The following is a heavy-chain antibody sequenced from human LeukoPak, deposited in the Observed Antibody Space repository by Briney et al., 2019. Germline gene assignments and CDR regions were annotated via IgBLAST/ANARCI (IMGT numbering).Heavy chain of an antibody. Sequence: PGKSLRLSCVASGFTFSSYAMHWVRQAPGKGLEWVAVIWYDGSNKYYIDSVKGRFTISRDNSKNTLYLQMNSLRAEDTAVYYCARDKDFGDSSSDYWGQGTLVTVSS. CDR2: IWYDGSNK. V-gene: IGHV3-33*08. CDR3: ARDKDFGDSSSDY. D-gene: IGHD4-17*01. CDR1: GFTFSSYA. J-gene: IGHJ4*02.